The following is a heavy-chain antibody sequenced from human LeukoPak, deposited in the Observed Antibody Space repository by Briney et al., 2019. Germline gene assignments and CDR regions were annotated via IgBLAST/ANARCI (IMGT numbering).Heavy chain of an antibody. CDR2: TYYRSKWYN. J-gene: IGHJ6*02. D-gene: IGHD6-13*01. CDR3: ARLQQLVLNYYYGMDV. Sequence: SQTLSLTCAISGDSVSSNSAAWNWIRQSPSRGLEWLGRTYYRSKWYNDYAVSVKSRITINPDTSKNQFSLQLNSVTPEDTAVHYCARLQQLVLNYYYGMDVWGQGTTVTVSS. V-gene: IGHV6-1*01. CDR1: GDSVSSNSAA.